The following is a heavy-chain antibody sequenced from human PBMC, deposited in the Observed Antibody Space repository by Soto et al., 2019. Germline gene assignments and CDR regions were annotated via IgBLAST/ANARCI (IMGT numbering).Heavy chain of an antibody. Sequence: GGSLRLSCSASGFTFSGSAMHWVRQASGKGLEWVGRIRNKANNYATAYAASVKGRFTISRDDSRNTAYLQMNSLETEDTAVYYCTASVYDSFLDYWAQGSLVTSPQ. CDR2: IRNKANNYAT. V-gene: IGHV3-73*01. D-gene: IGHD5-12*01. CDR1: GFTFSGSA. CDR3: TASVYDSFLDY. J-gene: IGHJ4*02.